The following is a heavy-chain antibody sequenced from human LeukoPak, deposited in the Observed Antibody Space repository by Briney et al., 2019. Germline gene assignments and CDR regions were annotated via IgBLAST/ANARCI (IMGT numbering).Heavy chain of an antibody. CDR1: GGSISSYY. Sequence: SETLSLTCTVSGGSISSYYWSWIRQPPGKGLEWIGYIYYSGSTNYNPSLKSRVTISVDTSKNQFSLKLSSVTAADTAVYYCAREVSDRYFDLWGRGTLVTVSS. V-gene: IGHV4-59*01. CDR2: IYYSGST. CDR3: AREVSDRYFDL. J-gene: IGHJ2*01. D-gene: IGHD2-21*01.